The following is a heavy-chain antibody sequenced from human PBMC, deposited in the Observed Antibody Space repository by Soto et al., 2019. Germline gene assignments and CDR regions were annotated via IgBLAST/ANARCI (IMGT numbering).Heavy chain of an antibody. Sequence: ASVKVSCKALGNTFTYRYLHWVRQAPGQALEWMGWITPFSGDVHYAQKFQERVTITRDRSINTAYMQMSSLRSEDTAMYFCAGGGAGSGPFTWELPDHWGQGTLVPVSS. V-gene: IGHV1-45*02. CDR2: ITPFSGDV. CDR1: GNTFTYRY. J-gene: IGHJ4*02. D-gene: IGHD1-26*01. CDR3: AGGGAGSGPFTWELPDH.